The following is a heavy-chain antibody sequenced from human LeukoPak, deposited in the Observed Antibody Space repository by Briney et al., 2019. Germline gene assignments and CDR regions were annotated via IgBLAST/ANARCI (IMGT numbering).Heavy chain of an antibody. J-gene: IGHJ6*02. V-gene: IGHV3-7*03. CDR2: INHNGNVN. Sequence: GGSLRRSCAASGFTFSSYWMNWARQAPGKGLEWVASINHNGNVNYYVDSVKGRFTISRDNAKNSLYLQMSNLRAEDTAVYFCARGGGLDVWGQGATVTVSS. D-gene: IGHD3-16*01. CDR3: ARGGGLDV. CDR1: GFTFSSYW.